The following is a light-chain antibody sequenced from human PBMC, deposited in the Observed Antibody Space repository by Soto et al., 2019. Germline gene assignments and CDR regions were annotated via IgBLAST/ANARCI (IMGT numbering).Light chain of an antibody. V-gene: IGKV1-5*03. J-gene: IGKJ1*01. CDR2: KAS. CDR1: QIISSW. Sequence: DIQMTQSPSTLSASVGDRVTITCRASQIISSWLAWYQQKPGKAPKLLIYKASSLESGVPSRFSGSGSGTEFNLTISSLQADDFATYYCQQYNSYSLVWTFRQGTQVEIK. CDR3: QQYNSYSLVWT.